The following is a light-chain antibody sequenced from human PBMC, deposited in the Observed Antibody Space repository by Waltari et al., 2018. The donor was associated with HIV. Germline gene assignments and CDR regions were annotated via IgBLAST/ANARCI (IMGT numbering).Light chain of an antibody. J-gene: IGLJ2*01. CDR2: YDD. CDR3: AAWDDSLNGVV. Sequence: QSVLTQPPSVSEAPRQRVTISCSGSSSNIGHNAVNWYQQLPGKPPKLLIYYDDLLASGVSDRFSCSKSCTSASLAISGLQSEDESDYYCAAWDDSLNGVVFGGGTKLTVL. V-gene: IGLV1-36*01. CDR1: SSNIGHNA.